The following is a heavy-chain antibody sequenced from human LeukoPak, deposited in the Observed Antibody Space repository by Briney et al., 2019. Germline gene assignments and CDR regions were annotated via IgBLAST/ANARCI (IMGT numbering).Heavy chain of an antibody. CDR1: GFRFNTFW. CDR2: IKQDGNEK. CDR3: ARDTLGEGEDANYAVYYFDY. V-gene: IGHV3-7*01. Sequence: PGGSLRPSCAASGFRFNTFWMSWVRQAPGKGLEWVANIKQDGNEKYYADSVKGRFTISRDNGKNSLDLQMNSLRADDTAFYYCARDTLGEGEDANYAVYYFDYWGQGTVVTVSS. J-gene: IGHJ4*02. D-gene: IGHD4/OR15-4a*01.